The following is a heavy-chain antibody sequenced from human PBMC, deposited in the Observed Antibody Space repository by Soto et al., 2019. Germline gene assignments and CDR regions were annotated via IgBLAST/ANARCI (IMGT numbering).Heavy chain of an antibody. V-gene: IGHV1-8*01. D-gene: IGHD3-3*01. CDR1: GYTFTSYD. Sequence: ASVKVSCKASGYTFTSYDINWVRQATGQGLEWMGWMNPNSGNTGYAQKFQGRVTMTRNTSISTAYMGLSSLRSEDTAVYYCARGSTSYDFWSGYYTDYWGQGTLVTVSS. CDR2: MNPNSGNT. J-gene: IGHJ4*02. CDR3: ARGSTSYDFWSGYYTDY.